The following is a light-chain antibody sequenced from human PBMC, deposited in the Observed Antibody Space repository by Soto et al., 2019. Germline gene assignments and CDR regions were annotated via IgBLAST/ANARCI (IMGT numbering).Light chain of an antibody. CDR1: QGIGNA. CDR3: QQSYSSPPT. V-gene: IGKV1-39*01. CDR2: GAS. J-gene: IGKJ1*01. Sequence: IQMPQSPSSLSASVGARVTISCRASQGIGNALGWYQQKPGKPPKVLIYGASNLESGVPPRFSGSRSGPEFTLTISSLQPEDFATYYCQQSYSSPPTFGQGTKVDIK.